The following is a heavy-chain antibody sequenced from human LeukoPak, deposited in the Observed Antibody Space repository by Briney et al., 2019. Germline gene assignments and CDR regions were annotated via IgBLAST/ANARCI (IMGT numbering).Heavy chain of an antibody. V-gene: IGHV3-33*01. CDR1: GFTFSSYG. D-gene: IGHD3-22*01. J-gene: IGHJ4*02. Sequence: GRSLRLSCAASGFTFSSYGMHWVRQAPGKGLEWVAVIWYDGSNKYYADSVKGRFTISRDNSKNTLYLQMNSLRAEDTAVYYCARGQPYDSSGYYDYWGQGTLVTVSS. CDR2: IWYDGSNK. CDR3: ARGQPYDSSGYYDY.